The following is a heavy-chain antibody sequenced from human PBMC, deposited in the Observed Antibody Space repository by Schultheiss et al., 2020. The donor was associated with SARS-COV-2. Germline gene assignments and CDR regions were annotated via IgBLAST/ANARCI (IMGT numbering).Heavy chain of an antibody. CDR1: GDSVSSNSAA. CDR2: TYYRSKWYN. V-gene: IGHV6-1*01. J-gene: IGHJ6*02. D-gene: IGHD6-6*01. Sequence: SQTLSLTCAISGDSVSSNSAAWNWIRRSPSRGLEWLGRTYYRSKWYNDYAVSVKSRITINPDTSKNQFSLQLNSVTPEDTAVYYCATLAATHYYYGMDVWGQGTTVTVSS. CDR3: ATLAATHYYYGMDV.